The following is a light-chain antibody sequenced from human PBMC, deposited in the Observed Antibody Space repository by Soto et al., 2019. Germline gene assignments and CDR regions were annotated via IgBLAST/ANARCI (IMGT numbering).Light chain of an antibody. V-gene: IGLV2-23*01. J-gene: IGLJ2*01. CDR2: EGS. CDR1: SSDVGNYNL. CDR3: CSYAGSSTSVV. Sequence: QSVLTQPASVPGSPGQSITISCTGTSSDVGNYNLVSWYQQHPGKAPKLMIYEGSKRPSGVSNRFSGSKSGNTASLTISGLQAEDEADYYCCSYAGSSTSVVFGGGTKLTVL.